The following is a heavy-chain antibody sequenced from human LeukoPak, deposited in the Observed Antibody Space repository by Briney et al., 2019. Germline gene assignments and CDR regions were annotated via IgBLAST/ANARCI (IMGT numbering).Heavy chain of an antibody. D-gene: IGHD3-3*01. V-gene: IGHV3-23*01. J-gene: IGHJ4*02. CDR2: ISGSGGST. CDR1: GFTFSSYA. Sequence: GGSLRLSCAASGFTFSSYAMSWVRQAPGKGLEWVSAISGSGGSTYYADSVKGRFTISRDNSKNTLYLQMNSLRAEDTAVYYCAKDQNFGVVIRYYFDYWGQGTLVTVSS. CDR3: AKDQNFGVVIRYYFDY.